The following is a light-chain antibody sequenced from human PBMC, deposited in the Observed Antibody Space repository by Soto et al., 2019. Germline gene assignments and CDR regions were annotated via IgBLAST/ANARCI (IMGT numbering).Light chain of an antibody. J-gene: IGLJ1*01. Sequence: QSALTQPPSASGSPGQSVTISCTGTSSDVGGYKYVSWYQQHPGKAPKLMIYEVSKRPSGVPDRFSGSKSDNTASLTVSGPQAEDEADYTCSLYADSTTPIFAPGTKGPVL. V-gene: IGLV2-8*01. CDR1: SSDVGGYKY. CDR2: EVS. CDR3: SLYADSTTPI.